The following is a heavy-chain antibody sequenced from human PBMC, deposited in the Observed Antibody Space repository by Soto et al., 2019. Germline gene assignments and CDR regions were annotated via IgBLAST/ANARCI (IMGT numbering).Heavy chain of an antibody. Sequence: EVQLVESVGGLIQPGGSLRLSCAASWFTVSINYMSWVRRAPGKGLEWVSVIYSGGSTYYADAVKGRFTISRDNSKNTLYHQMNSLRAEDTAVYYCASPIVGATWNYYYGRDVWGQGTTVTVSS. V-gene: IGHV3-53*01. CDR2: IYSGGST. CDR3: ASPIVGATWNYYYGRDV. D-gene: IGHD1-26*01. CDR1: WFTVSINY. J-gene: IGHJ6*02.